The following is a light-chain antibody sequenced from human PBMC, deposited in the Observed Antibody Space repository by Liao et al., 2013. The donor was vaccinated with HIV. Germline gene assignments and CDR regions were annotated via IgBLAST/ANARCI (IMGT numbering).Light chain of an antibody. J-gene: IGLJ2*01. Sequence: SYELTQPPSVSVSPGQTASITCSGDNLGDKYACWYQQKPGQSPVLVIYQDNKRPSGIPERFSGSNSGNTATLTISGTQAMDEADYYCQAWDRNTAIFGGGTKLTVL. CDR3: QAWDRNTAI. V-gene: IGLV3-1*01. CDR2: QDN. CDR1: NLGDKY.